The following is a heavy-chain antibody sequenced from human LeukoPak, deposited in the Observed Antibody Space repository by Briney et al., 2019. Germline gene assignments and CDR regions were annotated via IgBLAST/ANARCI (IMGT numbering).Heavy chain of an antibody. CDR2: IYSGGST. J-gene: IGHJ4*02. V-gene: IGHV3-53*01. CDR3: AKDSSSSWFGGDSK. Sequence: GGSLRLSCAASGFTVSSNYMSWVRQAPGKGLEWVSVIYSGGSTYYADSVKGRFTISRDNSKNTLYLQMNSLRAEDTAVYYCAKDSSSSWFGGDSKWGQGTLVTVSS. CDR1: GFTVSSNY. D-gene: IGHD6-13*01.